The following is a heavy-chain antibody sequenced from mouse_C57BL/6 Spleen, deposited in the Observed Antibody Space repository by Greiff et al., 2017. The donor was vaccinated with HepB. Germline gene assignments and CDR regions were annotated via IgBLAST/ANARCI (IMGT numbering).Heavy chain of an antibody. CDR2: ISYDGSN. CDR1: GYSITSGYY. J-gene: IGHJ2*01. D-gene: IGHD1-1*01. V-gene: IGHV3-6*01. CDR3: ARDSGITTVVAPFDY. Sequence: EVKLMESGPGLVKPSQSLSLTCSVTGYSITSGYYWNWIRQFPGNKLEWMGYISYDGSNNYNPSLKNRISITRDTSKNQFFLKLNSVTTEDTATYYCARDSGITTVVAPFDYWGQGTTLTVSS.